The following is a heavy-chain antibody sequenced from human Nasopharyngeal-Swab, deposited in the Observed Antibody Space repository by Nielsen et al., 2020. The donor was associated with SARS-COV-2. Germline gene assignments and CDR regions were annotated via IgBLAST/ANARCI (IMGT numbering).Heavy chain of an antibody. D-gene: IGHD6-19*01. J-gene: IGHJ2*01. V-gene: IGHV3-48*04. Sequence: GESLKISCAASGFTFSSYGMHWVRQAPGKGLEWVSYISSSGSTIYYADSVKGRFTISRDNAKNSLYLQMNSLRAEDTAVYYCARVFPAQWLVLSPTGYFDLWGRGTLVTVSS. CDR2: ISSSGSTI. CDR1: GFTFSSYG. CDR3: ARVFPAQWLVLSPTGYFDL.